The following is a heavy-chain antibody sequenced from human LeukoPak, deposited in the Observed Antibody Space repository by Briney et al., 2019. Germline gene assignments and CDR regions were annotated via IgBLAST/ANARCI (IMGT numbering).Heavy chain of an antibody. CDR2: ISSSSSYI. D-gene: IGHD6-13*01. J-gene: IGHJ6*03. V-gene: IGHV3-21*01. CDR3: ARDSGSSSWYESYYYYYMDV. CDR1: GFTFSSYS. Sequence: GGSLGLSCAASGFTFSSYSMNWVRQAPGKGLEWVSSISSSSSYIYYADSVKGRFTISRDNAKNSLYLQMNSLRAEDTAVYYCARDSGSSSWYESYYYYYMDVWGKGTTVTVSS.